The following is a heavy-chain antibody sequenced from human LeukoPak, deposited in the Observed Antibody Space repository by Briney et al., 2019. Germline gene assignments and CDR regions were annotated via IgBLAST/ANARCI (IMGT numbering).Heavy chain of an antibody. CDR2: FYYSGST. D-gene: IGHD6-19*01. CDR3: VRGRYSSGWYRDKNWFDP. CDR1: GGFINGSGNH. V-gene: IGHV4-39*07. Sequence: SETLSLTCTVSGGFINGSGNHWSWIRQPPGKGLEWIGSFYYSGSTYYSPSLKSRLTISVDTSKNQFSLKLSSVTAADTAVYYCVRGRYSSGWYRDKNWFDPWGQGTPVTVSS. J-gene: IGHJ5*02.